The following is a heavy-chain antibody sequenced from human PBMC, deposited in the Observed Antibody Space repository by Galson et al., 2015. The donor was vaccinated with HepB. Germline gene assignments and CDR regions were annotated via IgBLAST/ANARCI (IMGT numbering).Heavy chain of an antibody. Sequence: ETLSLTCAVSGGSVNSYNWWSWVRQPPGKGLEWVGEIFQSGSTNYNPSLKSRVTILLDKSRSQFFLNLKSVTAADTAIYYCASLGYCSGADCYSTYWSQGTLVTVSS. CDR2: IFQSGST. CDR3: ASLGYCSGADCYSTY. D-gene: IGHD2-21*02. CDR1: GGSVNSYNW. J-gene: IGHJ4*02. V-gene: IGHV4-4*02.